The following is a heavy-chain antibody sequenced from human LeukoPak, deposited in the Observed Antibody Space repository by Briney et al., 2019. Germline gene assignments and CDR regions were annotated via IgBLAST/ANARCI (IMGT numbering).Heavy chain of an antibody. D-gene: IGHD6-19*01. Sequence: GGSLRLSCAASGFTFSSYAMHWVRQAPGKGLEWVAVISYDGSSKYYADSVKGRFTISRDNAKNTLYLQMDSLRAEDTAVYYCARDDIGVGIDYWGQGTLATVSS. CDR2: ISYDGSSK. V-gene: IGHV3-30*04. J-gene: IGHJ4*02. CDR1: GFTFSSYA. CDR3: ARDDIGVGIDY.